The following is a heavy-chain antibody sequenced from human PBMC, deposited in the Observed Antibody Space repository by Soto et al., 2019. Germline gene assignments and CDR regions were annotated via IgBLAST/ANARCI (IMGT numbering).Heavy chain of an antibody. D-gene: IGHD6-13*01. J-gene: IGHJ4*02. CDR1: GFTFSSYA. V-gene: IGHV3-30-3*01. CDR2: ISYDGSNK. Sequence: PGGSLRLSCAASGFTFSSYAMHWVRQAPGKGLEWVAVISYDGSNKYYADSVKGRFTISRDNSKNTLYLQMNSLRAEDTAVYYCAIGEGLASSSRYPSDDYWGQGTLVTFSS. CDR3: AIGEGLASSSRYPSDDY.